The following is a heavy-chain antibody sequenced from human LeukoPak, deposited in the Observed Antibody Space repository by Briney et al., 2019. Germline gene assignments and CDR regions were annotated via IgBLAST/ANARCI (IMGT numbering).Heavy chain of an antibody. CDR2: IYYSGST. Sequence: SETLSLTCTVSGGSISSYYWNWIRQPPGKGLEWIGYIYYSGSTNYNPSLKSRVTILVDTSRNQFSLKLNSVTAADTAVYYCARDQPPDNAFDVWGQGTMVTVSS. D-gene: IGHD1-14*01. CDR3: ARDQPPDNAFDV. V-gene: IGHV4-59*01. CDR1: GGSISSYY. J-gene: IGHJ3*01.